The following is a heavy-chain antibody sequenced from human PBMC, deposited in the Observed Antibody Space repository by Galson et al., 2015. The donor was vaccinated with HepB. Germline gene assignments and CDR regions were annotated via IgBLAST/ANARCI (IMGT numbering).Heavy chain of an antibody. CDR1: GFTFSSYA. Sequence: SLRLSCAASGFTFSSYAMHWVRQAPGKGLEWVAVISYDGSNKYYADSVKGRFTISRDNSKNTLYLQMNSLRAEDTAVYYCAREGYYYDSSGYGRSAFDIWGQGTMVTVSS. J-gene: IGHJ3*02. V-gene: IGHV3-30*04. CDR2: ISYDGSNK. CDR3: AREGYYYDSSGYGRSAFDI. D-gene: IGHD3-22*01.